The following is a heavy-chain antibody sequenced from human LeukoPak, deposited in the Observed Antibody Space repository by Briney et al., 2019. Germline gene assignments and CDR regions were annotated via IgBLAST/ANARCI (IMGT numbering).Heavy chain of an antibody. CDR1: GFTFSSYA. CDR3: AKSGGGNYDFWSGNPDWFDP. J-gene: IGHJ5*02. D-gene: IGHD3-3*01. Sequence: QPGGSLRLSCAASGFTFSSYAMSWVRQAPGKGLEWVSAISGSGGNTYYADSVKGRFTISRDNSKNTLYLQMNSLRAEDTAVYYCAKSGGGNYDFWSGNPDWFDPWGQGTLVTVSS. V-gene: IGHV3-23*01. CDR2: ISGSGGNT.